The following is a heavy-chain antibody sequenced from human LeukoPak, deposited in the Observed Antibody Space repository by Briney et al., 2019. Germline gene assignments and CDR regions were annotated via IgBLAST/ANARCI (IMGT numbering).Heavy chain of an antibody. CDR2: IYHTGST. Sequence: PSETLSLTCTISGGSVSDYYWSWIRQSPGKGLEWIGYIYHTGSTSYSPSLKSRVTISAETSQNQFSLKLSSVTAADTAVYYCASRKLGNNYWGQGTLVTVSS. CDR1: GGSVSDYY. D-gene: IGHD7-27*01. CDR3: ASRKLGNNY. V-gene: IGHV4-59*02. J-gene: IGHJ4*02.